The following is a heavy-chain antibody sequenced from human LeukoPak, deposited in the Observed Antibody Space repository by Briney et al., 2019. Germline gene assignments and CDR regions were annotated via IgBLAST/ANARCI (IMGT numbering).Heavy chain of an antibody. V-gene: IGHV1-2*06. D-gene: IGHD3-10*01. CDR3: ARETLLWFGELFAPLDAFDI. J-gene: IGHJ3*02. CDR2: INPNSGGT. Sequence: ASVKVSCKASGYTFTGYYMHWVRQAPGQGLEWMGRINPNSGGTNYAQKFQGRVTMTRDTSISTAYMELSRLRSDDTAVYYCARETLLWFGELFAPLDAFDIWGQGTMLTVSS. CDR1: GYTFTGYY.